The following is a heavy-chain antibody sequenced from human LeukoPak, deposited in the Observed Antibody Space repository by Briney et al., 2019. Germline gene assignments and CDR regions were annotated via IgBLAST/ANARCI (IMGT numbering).Heavy chain of an antibody. CDR1: GGTFSSYA. J-gene: IGHJ5*02. D-gene: IGHD1-1*01. V-gene: IGHV1-69*04. Sequence: SVKVSCKASGGTFSSYAISWVRQAPGQGLEWMGRIIPIFGIANYAQKFQGRVTITADKSTSTAYMELGSLRSEDTAVYYCAREDRRNWNPKYPWGQGTLVTVSS. CDR2: IIPIFGIA. CDR3: AREDRRNWNPKYP.